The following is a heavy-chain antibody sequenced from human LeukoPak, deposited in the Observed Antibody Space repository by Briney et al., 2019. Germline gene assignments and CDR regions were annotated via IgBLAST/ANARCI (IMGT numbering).Heavy chain of an antibody. Sequence: GGSLRLSCAASGFTFSSYSMNWVRQAPGKGLEWVANIKQDGSEKYYVDSVKGRFTISRDNAKNSLYLQMNSLRAEDTAVYYCARGYGGYVNFDYWGQGTLVTVSS. V-gene: IGHV3-7*01. CDR1: GFTFSSYS. CDR2: IKQDGSEK. D-gene: IGHD5-12*01. CDR3: ARGYGGYVNFDY. J-gene: IGHJ4*02.